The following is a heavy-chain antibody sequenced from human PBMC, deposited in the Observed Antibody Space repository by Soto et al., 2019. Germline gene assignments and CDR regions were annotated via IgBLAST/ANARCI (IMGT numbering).Heavy chain of an antibody. Sequence: ASVKVSCKASGYTFTSYYMHWVRQAPGQGLEWMGIINPSGGSTSYAQKFQGRVTMTRDTSTSTVYMELSSLRSEDTAVYYCARDHGASLSAAHGAFDIWGQGTMVTVSS. J-gene: IGHJ3*02. CDR3: ARDHGASLSAAHGAFDI. V-gene: IGHV1-46*03. D-gene: IGHD1-26*01. CDR2: INPSGGST. CDR1: GYTFTSYY.